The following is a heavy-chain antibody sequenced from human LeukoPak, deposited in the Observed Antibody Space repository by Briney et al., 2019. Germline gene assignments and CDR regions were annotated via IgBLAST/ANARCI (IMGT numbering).Heavy chain of an antibody. CDR1: GGSVTSTNW. Sequence: SGTLSLTCGVSGGSVTSTNWWTWVRQPPGKGLEWIGEVHLDGRTNYNPSPKSRLTISVDLSENHISLKLTSVTAADTAVYYCAREGGFFRPLDYSGQGTLVTVSS. D-gene: IGHD3-3*01. V-gene: IGHV4-4*02. CDR2: VHLDGRT. CDR3: AREGGFFRPLDY. J-gene: IGHJ4*02.